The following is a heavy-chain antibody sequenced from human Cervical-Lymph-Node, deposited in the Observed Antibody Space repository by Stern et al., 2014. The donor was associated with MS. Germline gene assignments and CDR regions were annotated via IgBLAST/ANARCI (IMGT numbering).Heavy chain of an antibody. J-gene: IGHJ3*02. CDR2: ISAYNDNA. CDR1: GYTFTSYG. Sequence: VHLVEYGAEVKNPGASVKVSCKASGYTFTSYGISWVRPAPGQELEWMGGISAYNDNANYAQKLQGRVTMTTDTSTSTAYMELRSLRSDDTAVYYCARGLLGSENAFDIWGQGTMVTVSS. V-gene: IGHV1-18*01. CDR3: ARGLLGSENAFDI. D-gene: IGHD2-15*01.